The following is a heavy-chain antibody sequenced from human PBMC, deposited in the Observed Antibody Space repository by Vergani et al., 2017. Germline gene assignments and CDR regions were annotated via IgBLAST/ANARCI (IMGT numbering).Heavy chain of an antibody. CDR3: ARDPAPRRYYYYMDV. Sequence: QVQLVESGGGVVQPGRSLRLSCAASGFTFSSYAMDWVRQAPGKGLEWVAVISYDGSNKYYADSVKGRFTISRDNSKNTLYLQMNSLRAEDTAVYYCARDPAPRRYYYYMDVWGKGTTVTVSS. CDR1: GFTFSSYA. V-gene: IGHV3-30-3*01. CDR2: ISYDGSNK. J-gene: IGHJ6*03.